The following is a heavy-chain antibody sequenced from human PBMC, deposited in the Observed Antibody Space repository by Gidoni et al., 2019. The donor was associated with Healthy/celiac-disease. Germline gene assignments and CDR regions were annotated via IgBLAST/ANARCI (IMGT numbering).Heavy chain of an antibody. Sequence: QVQLVESGGGVVQPGRSLRLSCAASGFTFSSYGMHWVRQAPGKGEEWVAVISYDGSNKYYADSVKGRFTISRDNSKNTLYLQMNSLRAEDTAVYYCAKAVYSYGTELDAFDIWGQGTMVTVSS. CDR3: AKAVYSYGTELDAFDI. V-gene: IGHV3-30*18. J-gene: IGHJ3*02. D-gene: IGHD5-18*01. CDR1: GFTFSSYG. CDR2: ISYDGSNK.